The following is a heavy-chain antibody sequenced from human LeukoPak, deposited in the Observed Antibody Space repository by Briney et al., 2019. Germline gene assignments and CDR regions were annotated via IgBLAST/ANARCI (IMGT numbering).Heavy chain of an antibody. D-gene: IGHD3-9*01. J-gene: IGHJ4*02. Sequence: GGSLRLSCAASRFTFSSYAMSWVREAPGKGLEWVSAISGSGGTTYNADSVKGRFTISRDNSKNTLYLQLNSLRAEDTAVYYCAKGAGNFDWSYHDYWGQGTLVTVSS. CDR1: RFTFSSYA. CDR3: AKGAGNFDWSYHDY. V-gene: IGHV3-23*01. CDR2: ISGSGGTT.